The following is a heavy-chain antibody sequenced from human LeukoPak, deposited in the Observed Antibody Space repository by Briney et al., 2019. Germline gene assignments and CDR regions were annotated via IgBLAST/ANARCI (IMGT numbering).Heavy chain of an antibody. CDR1: GFTFSSYA. D-gene: IGHD7-27*01. CDR2: ISYDGSNK. V-gene: IGHV3-30-3*01. J-gene: IGHJ6*03. Sequence: GGSLRLSCAASGFTFSSYAMHWVRQAPGKGLEWVAVISYDGSNKYYADSVKGRFTISRDNSKNTLYLQMNSLRAEDTAVYYCARDAGVYYYYYMDVWGKGTTVTVSS. CDR3: ARDAGVYYYYYMDV.